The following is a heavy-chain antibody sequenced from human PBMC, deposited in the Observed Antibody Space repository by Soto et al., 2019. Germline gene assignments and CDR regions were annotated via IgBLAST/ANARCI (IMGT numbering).Heavy chain of an antibody. J-gene: IGHJ5*02. V-gene: IGHV3-30-3*02. CDR2: IKSDGTTA. D-gene: IGHD3-3*01. Sequence: QVKLVESGGGVVQPGRSRRLSCVTSGFTFRSYGMHWVRQSPDKGLEWVAVIKSDGTTADYIESVKGRFFISRDNSKKTVYPQMNNLRPEDTGIYFSAKPRSSLEWPPFDPWGQGTLVTVSS. CDR1: GFTFRSYG. CDR3: AKPRSSLEWPPFDP.